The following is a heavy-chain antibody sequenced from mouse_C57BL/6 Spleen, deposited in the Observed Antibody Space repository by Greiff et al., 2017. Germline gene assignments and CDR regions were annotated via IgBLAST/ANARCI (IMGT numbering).Heavy chain of an antibody. Sequence: QVQLQQPGAELVMPGASVKLSCKASGYTFTSYWMHWVKQRPGQGLEWIGEIDPSDSYTNSNQKFKGKSTLTVDKSSSPAYMQLSSLTSEDSAVYDGAKSNDGSSRWYFDVWGTGTTVTVSS. CDR3: AKSNDGSSRWYFDV. V-gene: IGHV1-69*01. J-gene: IGHJ1*03. CDR1: GYTFTSYW. CDR2: IDPSDSYT. D-gene: IGHD1-1*01.